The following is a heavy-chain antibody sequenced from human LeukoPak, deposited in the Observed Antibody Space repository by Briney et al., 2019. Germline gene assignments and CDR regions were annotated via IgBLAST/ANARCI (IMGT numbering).Heavy chain of an antibody. CDR3: ARGDYYDGHRIDY. Sequence: PGGSLRLSCAASGFTFSSYSMNWVRQAPGKGLEWVSSISSSSSYTHYVGSVKGRFTISRDNAKNSLYLQMNSLRAEDTAVYYCARGDYYDGHRIDYWGQGTLVTVSP. D-gene: IGHD3-22*01. J-gene: IGHJ4*02. V-gene: IGHV3-21*01. CDR2: ISSSSSYT. CDR1: GFTFSSYS.